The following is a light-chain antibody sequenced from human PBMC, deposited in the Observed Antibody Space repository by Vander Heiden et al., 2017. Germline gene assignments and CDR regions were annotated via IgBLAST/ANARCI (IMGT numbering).Light chain of an antibody. CDR1: QSVSSN. Sequence: IVMTQSPATLSVSPGERATLSCRASQSVSSNLAWYQQKPGQAPRLLIYGASTRATGIPARFSGSGSGTEFTLTISSLQPEDFAVYYCQQYNNWPYTFGQGTKLEIK. CDR2: GAS. V-gene: IGKV3-15*01. CDR3: QQYNNWPYT. J-gene: IGKJ2*01.